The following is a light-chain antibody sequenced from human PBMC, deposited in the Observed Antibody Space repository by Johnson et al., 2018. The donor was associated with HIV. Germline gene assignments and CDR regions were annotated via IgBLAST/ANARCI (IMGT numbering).Light chain of an antibody. V-gene: IGLV1-51*02. Sequence: HSVLKQPPSVSAAPGQKVTISCSGSSSNIGNNYVSWYQQLPGTAPKLLIYENNKRPSGIPDRFSGSKSGTSATLGITGLQTGDEAEYYCGTWDSSLSAYVFGTGTKVTVL. CDR1: SSNIGNNY. J-gene: IGLJ1*01. CDR3: GTWDSSLSAYV. CDR2: ENN.